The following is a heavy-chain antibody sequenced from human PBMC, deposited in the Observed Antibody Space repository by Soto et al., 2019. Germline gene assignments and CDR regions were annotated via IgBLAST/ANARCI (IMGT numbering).Heavy chain of an antibody. CDR1: GGSISSYY. CDR2: IYYSGST. V-gene: IGHV4-59*01. Sequence: SETLSLTCTVSGGSISSYYWSWIRQPPGKGLEWIGYIYYSGSTNYNPSLKSRVTISVDTSKNQFSLKLSSVTAADTAVYYCASDVRDFWSGYCGRQDYNWFDPWGQGTLVTVSS. CDR3: ASDVRDFWSGYCGRQDYNWFDP. J-gene: IGHJ5*02. D-gene: IGHD3-3*01.